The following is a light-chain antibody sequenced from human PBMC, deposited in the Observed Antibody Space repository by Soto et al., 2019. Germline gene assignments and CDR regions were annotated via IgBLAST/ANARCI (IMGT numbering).Light chain of an antibody. Sequence: EIVMTQSPATLSVSRRERATLSCRARQSVGIKLAWYQQKPGQAPRILIHGASTRASGISARFSGSGSGTEFTLTITNLQSEDFAIYYCQQYHNWPPLTFGQGTRLDIK. V-gene: IGKV3-15*01. CDR2: GAS. J-gene: IGKJ5*01. CDR1: QSVGIK. CDR3: QQYHNWPPLT.